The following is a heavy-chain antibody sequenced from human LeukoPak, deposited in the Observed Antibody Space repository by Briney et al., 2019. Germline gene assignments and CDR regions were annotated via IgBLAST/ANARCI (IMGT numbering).Heavy chain of an antibody. Sequence: GGSLRLSCAASGFTFSSYAMSWVRQAPGKGLEWVSSISGGHGGTYYADSVKGRFTISRDDSKNTLYLQVNSLRAEDTTVYYCAKGQYASGWNSGNYWGQGTLVTVSS. V-gene: IGHV3-23*01. CDR2: ISGGHGGT. CDR1: GFTFSSYA. J-gene: IGHJ4*02. D-gene: IGHD1/OR15-1a*01. CDR3: AKGQYASGWNSGNY.